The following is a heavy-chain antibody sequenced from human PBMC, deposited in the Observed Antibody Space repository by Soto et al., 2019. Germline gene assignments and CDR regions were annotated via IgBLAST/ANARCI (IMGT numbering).Heavy chain of an antibody. CDR3: ARSRVVVTARYDY. D-gene: IGHD2-21*02. CDR1: GYTFTSYD. V-gene: IGHV1-8*01. CDR2: MNPNSGNT. J-gene: IGHJ4*02. Sequence: ASVKVSCKASGYTFTSYDINWVRQATGQGLEWMGWMNPNSGNTGYAQKFQGRVTMTRNTSISTAYMELSSLRSEDTAVYYCARSRVVVTARYDYWGQGTLVTVSS.